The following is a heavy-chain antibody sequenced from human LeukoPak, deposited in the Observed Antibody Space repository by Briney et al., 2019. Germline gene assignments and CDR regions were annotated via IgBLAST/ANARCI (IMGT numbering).Heavy chain of an antibody. J-gene: IGHJ4*02. CDR1: GFTVSTNY. Sequence: GGSLRLSCATSGFTVSTNYVSWVRQAPGKGLEWVSLIYNDGRADYADFVKGRFAISRDSSKDTVYLQMNSLRADDTAVYYRNFRQDYWGQGILVTVSS. CDR3: NFRQDY. D-gene: IGHD2/OR15-2a*01. CDR2: IYNDGRA. V-gene: IGHV3-53*01.